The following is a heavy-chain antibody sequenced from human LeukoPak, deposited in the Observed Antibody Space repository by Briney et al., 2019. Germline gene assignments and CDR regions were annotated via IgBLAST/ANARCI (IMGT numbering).Heavy chain of an antibody. Sequence: PSETLSLTCTVSGDSISSYYWSWIRQPAERGLEWLGHIYTSGSTNSYTSGSTDYNPSLKSRVTISLDRSKNQFSLKLSSVTAADTAVYYCAAFLSGTYWYFDYWGQGALVTVSS. CDR1: GDSISSYY. J-gene: IGHJ4*02. CDR3: AAFLSGTYWYFDY. D-gene: IGHD1-26*01. V-gene: IGHV4-4*07. CDR2: IYTSGST.